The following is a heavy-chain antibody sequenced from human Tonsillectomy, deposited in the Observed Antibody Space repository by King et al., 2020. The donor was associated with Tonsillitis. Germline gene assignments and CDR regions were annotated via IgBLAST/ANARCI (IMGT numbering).Heavy chain of an antibody. V-gene: IGHV3-15*01. J-gene: IGHJ4*02. CDR2: IKSKTDGGTT. D-gene: IGHD6-19*01. Sequence: DVQLVESGGGLVKPGGSLRLSCAASGFSFSYTWMNWVRQAPGKGLEWVGRIKSKTDGGTTDYAAPVKGRFTISRDDSKNTVFLQMNSLKTEDTAVYYCTTVLQWLDYFDFWGQGTPVTVSS. CDR1: GFSFSYTW. CDR3: TTVLQWLDYFDF.